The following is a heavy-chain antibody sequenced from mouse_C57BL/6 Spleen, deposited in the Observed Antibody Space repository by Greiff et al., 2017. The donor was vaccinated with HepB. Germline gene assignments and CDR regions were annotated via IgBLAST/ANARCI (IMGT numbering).Heavy chain of an antibody. CDR1: GFNIKDYY. D-gene: IGHD2-4*01. V-gene: IGHV14-2*01. Sequence: VQLQQSGAELVKPGASVKLSCTASGFNIKDYYMHWVKQRTEQGLEWIGRIDPEDGDTKYAPKFQGKATITADTTSNTAYLQLSSLTSEDTAVYYGARDYDSFYWYFDVWGTGTTVTVSS. J-gene: IGHJ1*03. CDR2: IDPEDGDT. CDR3: ARDYDSFYWYFDV.